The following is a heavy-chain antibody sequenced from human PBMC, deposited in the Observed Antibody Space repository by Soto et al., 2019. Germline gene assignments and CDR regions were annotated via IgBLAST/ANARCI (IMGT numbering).Heavy chain of an antibody. D-gene: IGHD3-10*01. J-gene: IGHJ5*02. Sequence: SLSPTCTDSGGSMSSDYCSWVRQPPGKGLAWSAYMYYTGTTNYNPSPKSRATMSLDMSKSQFTLKLSSVTAADTAVYFCAGRHFGELHGWFDPWGQGTLVTVSS. CDR3: AGRHFGELHGWFDP. CDR1: GGSMSSDY. CDR2: MYYTGTT. V-gene: IGHV4-59*01.